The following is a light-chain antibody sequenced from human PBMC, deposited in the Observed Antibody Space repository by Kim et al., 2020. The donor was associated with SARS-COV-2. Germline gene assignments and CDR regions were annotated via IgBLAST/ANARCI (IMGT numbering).Light chain of an antibody. Sequence: GQSVTISCTGTSSDVGSYNYVSWYQQHPGKPPKLMIYDVSKRPSGVPDRFSGSKSGNTASLTISGLQAEDEADYYCCSYAGSYTYVFGTGTKVTVL. CDR2: DVS. J-gene: IGLJ1*01. CDR3: CSYAGSYTYV. CDR1: SSDVGSYNY. V-gene: IGLV2-11*01.